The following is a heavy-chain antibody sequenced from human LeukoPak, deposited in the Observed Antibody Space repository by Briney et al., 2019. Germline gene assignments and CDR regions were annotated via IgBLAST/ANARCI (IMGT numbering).Heavy chain of an antibody. D-gene: IGHD3-9*01. V-gene: IGHV3-30*02. CDR1: GFTFSSYG. J-gene: IGHJ4*02. CDR3: ARDREYYDILTGYKVSHYFDY. CDR2: IRYDGSNK. Sequence: GGSLRLSCAASGFTFSSYGMHWVRQAPGKGLEWVAFIRYDGSNKYYADSVKGRFTISRDNPKNTLFLQMNSLRAEDTAVYYCARDREYYDILTGYKVSHYFDYWGQGTLVTVSS.